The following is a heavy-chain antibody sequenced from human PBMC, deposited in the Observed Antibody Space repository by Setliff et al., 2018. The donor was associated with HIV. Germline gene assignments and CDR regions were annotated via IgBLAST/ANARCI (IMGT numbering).Heavy chain of an antibody. CDR1: GGSITSSTYY. J-gene: IGHJ6*03. Sequence: SETLSLTCIVSGGSITSSTYYWGWIRQPPGKGLEWIGYIYYSGSTNYNPSLKSRVAMSVDKSKNQFSLKLSSVTAADTAVYYCARARGWELLRIYMDVWGKGTTVTVSS. CDR2: IYYSGST. CDR3: ARARGWELLRIYMDV. D-gene: IGHD1-26*01. V-gene: IGHV4-61*05.